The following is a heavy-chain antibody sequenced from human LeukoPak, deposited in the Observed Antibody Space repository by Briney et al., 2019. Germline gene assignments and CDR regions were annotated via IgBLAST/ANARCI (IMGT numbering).Heavy chain of an antibody. CDR2: IIPILGIV. D-gene: IGHD2-2*01. CDR1: GGTFSSYA. V-gene: IGHV1-69*04. J-gene: IGHJ6*02. Sequence: GSSVKVSCKASGGTFSSYAISWVRQAPGQGLEWMGRIIPILGIVNYAQKFQGRVTITADKSTSTAYMELSSLRSEDTAVYYCARDPLYCSSTSCSNYYYGMDVWGQGTTVTVSS. CDR3: ARDPLYCSSTSCSNYYYGMDV.